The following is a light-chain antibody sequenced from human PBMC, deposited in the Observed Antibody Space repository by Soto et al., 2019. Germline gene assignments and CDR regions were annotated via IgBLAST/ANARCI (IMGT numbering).Light chain of an antibody. CDR3: QQYTGPPTT. CDR2: GAS. CDR1: QTVSSNY. J-gene: IGKJ5*01. V-gene: IGKV3-20*01. Sequence: EIIFTQSPDTLPFSPGARVPLPCRASQTVSSNYLAWCQQRPGQAPRLLIYGASTRAAGIPDRFSGSGSGTDFTLTITRLEPEDSAVYFCQQYTGPPTTFGQGTRLEIK.